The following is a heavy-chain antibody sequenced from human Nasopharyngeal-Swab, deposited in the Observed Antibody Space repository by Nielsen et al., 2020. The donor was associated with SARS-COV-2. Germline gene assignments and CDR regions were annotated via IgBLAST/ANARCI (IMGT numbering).Heavy chain of an antibody. CDR3: ARERGVHDYVWGSYQYYYGMDV. J-gene: IGHJ6*02. CDR2: IAHDASNE. D-gene: IGHD3-16*02. V-gene: IGHV3-30*03. Sequence: VRQAPGKGLEWVAFIAHDASNEYYGDSVKGRFSISRDSSKNTLYLQMDSLRGEDTAVYYCARERGVHDYVWGSYQYYYGMDVWGQGTTVTVSS.